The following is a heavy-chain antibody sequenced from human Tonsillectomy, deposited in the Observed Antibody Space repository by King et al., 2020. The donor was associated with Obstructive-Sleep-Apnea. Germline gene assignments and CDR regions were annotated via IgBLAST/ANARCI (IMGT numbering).Heavy chain of an antibody. D-gene: IGHD5-18*01. V-gene: IGHV4-59*01. J-gene: IGHJ6*02. CDR3: ARGEYSYGYPYYYYGMDV. Sequence: QLQESGPGLVKPSETLSLTCTVSGGSISSYYWSWIRQPPGKGLEWIGYIYYSGSTNYNPSLKSRVTISVDTSKNQFSLKLSSVNAADTAVYYCARGEYSYGYPYYYYGMDVWGQGTTVTVSS. CDR2: IYYSGST. CDR1: GGSISSYY.